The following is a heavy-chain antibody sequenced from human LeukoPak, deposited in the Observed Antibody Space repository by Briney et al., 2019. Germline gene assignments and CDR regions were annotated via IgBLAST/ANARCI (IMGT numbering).Heavy chain of an antibody. CDR3: ARGGTTRSPPFDY. J-gene: IGHJ4*02. D-gene: IGHD4-17*01. CDR2: TYYRSQYYS. CDR1: GDSVSSNSAA. Sequence: SQTLSLTCAISGDSVSSNSAAWNWIRQSPSRGLEWLGRTYYRSQYYSEYAVSVKGRITINPDTSKNQFSLQLNSVTPEDTAVYYCARGGTTRSPPFDYWGQGTQVTVSS. V-gene: IGHV6-1*01.